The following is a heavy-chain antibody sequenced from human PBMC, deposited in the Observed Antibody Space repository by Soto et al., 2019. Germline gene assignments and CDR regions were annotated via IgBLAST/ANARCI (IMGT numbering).Heavy chain of an antibody. CDR3: AKGGRQWLVTSDFNY. D-gene: IGHD6-19*01. V-gene: IGHV3-30*18. J-gene: IGHJ4*02. Sequence: VQLVESGGGVVQPGRSLRLSCAASGFTFSDYAMHWVRQAPGKGLEWVAVVSHDGRNTHYADSVKGRFTISRDSSKNTVSLALTSLRAEDTAVHDCAKGGRQWLVTSDFNYWGQGALVTVSS. CDR2: VSHDGRNT. CDR1: GFTFSDYA.